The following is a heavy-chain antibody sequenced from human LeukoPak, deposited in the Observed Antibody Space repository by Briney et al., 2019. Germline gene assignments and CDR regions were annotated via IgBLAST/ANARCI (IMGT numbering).Heavy chain of an antibody. CDR3: ARYSGSYYLDY. V-gene: IGHV4-30-4*01. CDR1: GVSISSGDYY. J-gene: IGHJ4*02. D-gene: IGHD1-26*01. CDR2: MYYSGST. Sequence: SETLSLTCTVSGVSISSGDYYWSWIRQPPGKGLEWIGYMYYSGSTYYNPSLKSRVTISVDTSKNQSSLKLNSVTAADTAVYYCARYSGSYYLDYWGQGTLVTVSS.